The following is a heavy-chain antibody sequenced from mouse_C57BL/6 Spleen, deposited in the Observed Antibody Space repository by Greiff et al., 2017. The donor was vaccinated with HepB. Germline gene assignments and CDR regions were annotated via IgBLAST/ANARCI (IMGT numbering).Heavy chain of an antibody. CDR2: IYPGDGDT. D-gene: IGHD2-4*01. V-gene: IGHV1-82*01. J-gene: IGHJ3*01. CDR1: GYAFSSSW. CDR3: ARGIYDYDVFAY. Sequence: QVQLQQSGPELVKPGASVKISCKASGYAFSSSWMNWVKQRPGKGLEWIGRIYPGDGDTNYNGKFKGKATLTADKSSSTAYMQLSSLTSEDSAVYFCARGIYDYDVFAYWGQGTLVTVSA.